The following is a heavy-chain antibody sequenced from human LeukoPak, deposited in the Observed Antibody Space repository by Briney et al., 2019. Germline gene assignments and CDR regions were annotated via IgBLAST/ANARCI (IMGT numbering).Heavy chain of an antibody. CDR2: FSSRSGSI. CDR1: GFTFSTYS. CDR3: ARGGNCDS. Sequence: GGSLRLSCAASGFTFSTYSVNWVRQAPGKGLEWVSSFSSRSGSIYYADSVKGRFTISRDNAKNSLYLQMNGLRAEDTAVYYCARGGNCDSWGQGTLVTVSS. J-gene: IGHJ4*02. V-gene: IGHV3-21*01.